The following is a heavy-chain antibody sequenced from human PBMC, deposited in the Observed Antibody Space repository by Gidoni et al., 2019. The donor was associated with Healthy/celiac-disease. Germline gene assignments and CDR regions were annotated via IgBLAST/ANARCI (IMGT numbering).Heavy chain of an antibody. V-gene: IGHV3-49*04. J-gene: IGHJ4*02. D-gene: IGHD2-15*01. Sequence: EVQLVESGGGLVQPGRSLRLSCTASGFTFGDYAMSWVRQAPGKGLEWVGFIRSKAYGGTTEYAASVKGRFTISRDDSKSIAYLQMNSLKTEDTAVYYCTRGIVVVAAVFDYWGQGTLVTVSS. CDR3: TRGIVVVAAVFDY. CDR1: GFTFGDYA. CDR2: IRSKAYGGTT.